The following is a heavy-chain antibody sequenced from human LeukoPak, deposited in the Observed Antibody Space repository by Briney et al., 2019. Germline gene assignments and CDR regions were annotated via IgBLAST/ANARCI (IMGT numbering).Heavy chain of an antibody. J-gene: IGHJ4*02. D-gene: IGHD3-22*01. CDR1: GGSISYYY. V-gene: IGHV4-4*07. Sequence: SETLSLTCTVSGGSISYYYWNWIRQPAGKGLEWIGRIYTSGSTNYNPSLKSRVTISVDTSKNQFSLKLSSVTAADTAVYYCARGSHYYDSSGYYYGSYYFDYWGQGTLVTVSS. CDR3: ARGSHYYDSSGYYYGSYYFDY. CDR2: IYTSGST.